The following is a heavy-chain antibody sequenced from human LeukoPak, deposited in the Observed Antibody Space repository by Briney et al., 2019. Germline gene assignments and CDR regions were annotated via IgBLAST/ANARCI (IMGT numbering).Heavy chain of an antibody. J-gene: IGHJ4*02. D-gene: IGHD1-26*01. CDR2: ISSSGGST. CDR1: GFTLSNYA. V-gene: IGHV3-23*01. CDR3: AKGIESSGSYYTCFDY. Sequence: GGSLRLSCAASGFTLSNYAMNWVRQAPGKGLEWVSIISSSGGSTYYADSVKGRFTISRDNSKNTLDLQMNSLRAEDTAVYYCAKGIESSGSYYTCFDYWGQGSLVTVSS.